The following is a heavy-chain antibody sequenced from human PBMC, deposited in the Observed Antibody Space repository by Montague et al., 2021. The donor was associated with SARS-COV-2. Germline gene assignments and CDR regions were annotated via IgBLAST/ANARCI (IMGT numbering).Heavy chain of an antibody. CDR3: ARGGGNILTNSYCYYYLDV. Sequence: SETLSLTCAVYGGSFSGWYWSWVRQPPGKGLEWIGEINRRGNTIYNPSLRSRVTISEDTSKSQSSLKLSSVTAADTAVYYCARGGGNILTNSYCYYYLDVWGTGTTVTVSS. J-gene: IGHJ6*03. CDR2: INRRGNT. D-gene: IGHD4-23*01. CDR1: GGSFSGWY. V-gene: IGHV4-34*01.